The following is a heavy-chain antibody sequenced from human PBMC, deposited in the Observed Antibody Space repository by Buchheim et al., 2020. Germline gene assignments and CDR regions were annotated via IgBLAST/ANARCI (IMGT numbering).Heavy chain of an antibody. CDR1: GFTFISYG. CDR2: ISYDGSNK. J-gene: IGHJ6*02. V-gene: IGHV3-30*18. Sequence: QGQLVESGGGVVQPGRSLRLSCAVSGFTFISYGMNWVRQAPGKGLEWVAVISYDGSNKYYADFVKGRFPISRDNSKKMLYLQMNSLGAEDTAVYYCAKGTRDYKRSDKRNDYYYYGMDVWGQGTT. D-gene: IGHD4/OR15-4a*01. CDR3: AKGTRDYKRSDKRNDYYYYGMDV.